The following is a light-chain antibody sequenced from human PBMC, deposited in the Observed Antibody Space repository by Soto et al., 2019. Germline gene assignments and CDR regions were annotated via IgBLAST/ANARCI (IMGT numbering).Light chain of an antibody. CDR3: SSYTTSNTLI. V-gene: IGLV2-14*03. CDR2: DVR. J-gene: IGLJ2*01. CDR1: GSDVGGNNF. Sequence: QSALTQPASVSGSPGQSIAISCTGTGSDVGGNNFVSWYQQYPGKAPKLLISDVRNRPSGVSNRFSGSKSGNTASLTISGLQAEDEADYYCSSYTTSNTLIFGGGTKLTAL.